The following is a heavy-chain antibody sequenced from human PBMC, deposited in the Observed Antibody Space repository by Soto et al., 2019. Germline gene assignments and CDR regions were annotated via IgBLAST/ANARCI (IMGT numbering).Heavy chain of an antibody. CDR2: ISSSSSYI. Sequence: EVQLVESGGGLVKPGGSLRLSCAASGFTFSSYSMNWVRQAPGKGLEWVSSISSSSSYIYYADSVKGRFTISRDNAKNSMYXXLNSLRAEDTAVYYCARDLGVLRYFDWLLDDAFDIWGQGTMVTVSS. V-gene: IGHV3-21*01. D-gene: IGHD3-9*01. CDR3: ARDLGVLRYFDWLLDDAFDI. J-gene: IGHJ3*02. CDR1: GFTFSSYS.